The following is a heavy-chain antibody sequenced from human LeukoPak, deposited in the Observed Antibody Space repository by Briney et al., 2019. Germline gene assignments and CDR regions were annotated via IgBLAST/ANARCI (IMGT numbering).Heavy chain of an antibody. D-gene: IGHD3-22*01. CDR2: IYYSGST. J-gene: IGHJ5*02. V-gene: IGHV4-59*08. CDR1: GGSISSYY. CDR3: ARQGYDSSGYYNWFDP. Sequence: SETLSLTCTVSGGSISSYYWSWIRQPPGKGLEWIGYIYYSGSTNYNPSLKSRVTISVDTSKNQFSLKLSSVTAADTAVYYCARQGYDSSGYYNWFDPWGQGTLVTVPS.